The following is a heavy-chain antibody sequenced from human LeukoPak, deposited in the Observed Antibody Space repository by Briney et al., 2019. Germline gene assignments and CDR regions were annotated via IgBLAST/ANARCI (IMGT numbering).Heavy chain of an antibody. Sequence: GGSLRLSCAASGFTFSSYAMHWVRQAPGKGLEWVAVISYDGSNEYYADSVKGRFTISRDNSKNTLYLQMNSLRAEDTAVYYCARDEYSSSQDDYYYGMDVWGQGTTVTVSS. CDR3: ARDEYSSSQDDYYYGMDV. CDR1: GFTFSSYA. V-gene: IGHV3-30-3*01. CDR2: ISYDGSNE. J-gene: IGHJ6*02. D-gene: IGHD6-6*01.